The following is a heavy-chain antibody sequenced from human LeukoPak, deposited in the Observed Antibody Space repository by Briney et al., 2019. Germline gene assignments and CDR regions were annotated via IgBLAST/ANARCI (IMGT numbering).Heavy chain of an antibody. J-gene: IGHJ6*03. D-gene: IGHD3-22*01. CDR2: IIPIFGTV. Sequence: SVKVSCKASGGTFSSYAISWVRQAPGQGREWMGGIIPIFGTVNYAQKFQGRVTITTDESTSTAYMELSSLRSEDTAVYYWARSLFDYDSSGELGYYYYYMDVWGKGTTVTVSS. CDR3: ARSLFDYDSSGELGYYYYYMDV. V-gene: IGHV1-69*05. CDR1: GGTFSSYA.